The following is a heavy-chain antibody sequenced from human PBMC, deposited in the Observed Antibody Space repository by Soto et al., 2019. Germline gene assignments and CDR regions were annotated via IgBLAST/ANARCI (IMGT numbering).Heavy chain of an antibody. V-gene: IGHV1-69*06. CDR2: IIPIFGTA. D-gene: IGHD3-3*01. Sequence: ASVKVSCKASGGTFSSYAISWVRQAPGQGLEWMGGIIPIFGTANYAQKFQGRVTITADKSTSTAYMELSSLRSEDTAVYYCARWGYTTIFGAHYGMDVWGQGTTVTV. CDR1: GGTFSSYA. CDR3: ARWGYTTIFGAHYGMDV. J-gene: IGHJ6*02.